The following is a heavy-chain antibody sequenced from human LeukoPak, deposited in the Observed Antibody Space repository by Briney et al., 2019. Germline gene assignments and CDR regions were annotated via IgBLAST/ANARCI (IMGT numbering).Heavy chain of an antibody. V-gene: IGHV3-9*01. Sequence: PGGSLRLSCAASGFTFDDYTMHWVRQAPGKGLEWVSGISWNSGSIGYADSVKGRFTISRDNAKNSLYLQMNSLRAEETALYYCAKDIRGTIAVAGDFDYWGQGTLVTVSS. CDR1: GFTFDDYT. J-gene: IGHJ4*02. D-gene: IGHD6-19*01. CDR3: AKDIRGTIAVAGDFDY. CDR2: ISWNSGSI.